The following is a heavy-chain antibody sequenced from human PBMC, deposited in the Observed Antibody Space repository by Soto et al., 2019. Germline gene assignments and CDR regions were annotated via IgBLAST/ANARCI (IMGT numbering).Heavy chain of an antibody. CDR1: GFTFSSYA. Sequence: GGSLRLSCAASGFTFSSYAMSWVRQAPGKGLEWVSAISGSGGSTYYADSVKGRFTISRDNSKNTLYLQMNSLRAEDTAVYYCAKDRQARKSGYINWFDPWGQGTLVTVSS. D-gene: IGHD3-16*02. CDR3: AKDRQARKSGYINWFDP. CDR2: ISGSGGST. J-gene: IGHJ5*02. V-gene: IGHV3-23*01.